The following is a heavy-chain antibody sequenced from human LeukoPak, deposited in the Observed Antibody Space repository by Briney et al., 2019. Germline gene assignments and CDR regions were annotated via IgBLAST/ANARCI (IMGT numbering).Heavy chain of an antibody. CDR2: ISAYNGNT. Sequence: ASVKVSCKASGYTFTSYGISWVRQAPGQGLEWMGWISAYNGNTNYAQKLQGRVTMTTDTSTGTAYMELRSLRSDDTAVYYCARLQLLWFGEPDYYGMDVWGQGTTVTVSS. CDR1: GYTFTSYG. D-gene: IGHD3-10*01. J-gene: IGHJ6*02. V-gene: IGHV1-18*01. CDR3: ARLQLLWFGEPDYYGMDV.